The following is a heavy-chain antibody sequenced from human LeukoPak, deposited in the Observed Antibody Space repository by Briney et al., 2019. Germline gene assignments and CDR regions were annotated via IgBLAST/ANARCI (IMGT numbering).Heavy chain of an antibody. CDR1: GGSVSSINYY. CDR2: ISSSSSTI. D-gene: IGHD1-26*01. CDR3: ARDTRSDY. Sequence: LSLTCTVSGGSVSSINYYWSWIRQPPGKGLEWVSYISSSSSTIHYADSVKGRFTISRDNAKNSLYLQMNSLRDEDTAVYYCARDTRSDYWGQGTLVTVSS. V-gene: IGHV3-11*04. J-gene: IGHJ4*02.